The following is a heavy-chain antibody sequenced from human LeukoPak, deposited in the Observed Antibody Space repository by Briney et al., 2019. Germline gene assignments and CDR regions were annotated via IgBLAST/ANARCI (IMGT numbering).Heavy chain of an antibody. D-gene: IGHD6-13*01. J-gene: IGHJ3*02. Sequence: GASVKVSCKAAGYTFISYGISWVRQAPGQGLEWMGWINPNSGGTNYAQKFQGRVTMTRDTSISTAYMELSRLRSDDTAVYYCARDVRYSSSWPDAFDIWGQGTMVTVSS. CDR1: GYTFISYG. CDR3: ARDVRYSSSWPDAFDI. V-gene: IGHV1-2*02. CDR2: INPNSGGT.